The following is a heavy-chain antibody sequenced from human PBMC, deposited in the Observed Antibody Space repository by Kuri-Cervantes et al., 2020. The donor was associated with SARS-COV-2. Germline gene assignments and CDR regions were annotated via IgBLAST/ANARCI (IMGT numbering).Heavy chain of an antibody. CDR3: AREVSGSGDAFDI. V-gene: IGHV3-7*03. CDR2: IKEDGTER. D-gene: IGHD3-10*01. J-gene: IGHJ3*02. Sequence: GESLKISCATSGFTFSAYSMNWVRQAPGKGLEWVANIKEDGTERCYVDSVEGRFTISRDNAKNSLSLQMNNLRAEDTAVYYCAREVSGSGDAFDIWGQGTMVTVSS. CDR1: GFTFSAYS.